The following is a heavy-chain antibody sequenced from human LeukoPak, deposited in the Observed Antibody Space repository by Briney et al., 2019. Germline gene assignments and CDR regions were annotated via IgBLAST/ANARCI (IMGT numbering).Heavy chain of an antibody. CDR2: INHSGSS. J-gene: IGHJ4*02. Sequence: SETLSLTCAVYGGSFSGYYWSWIRQPPGKGLEWIGEINHSGSSNYNPSLKSRVTISVDTSKNQFSLKLSSVTAADTAVCYCASGGQLVRRYDYWGQGTLVTVSS. V-gene: IGHV4-34*01. CDR1: GGSFSGYY. D-gene: IGHD6-6*01. CDR3: ASGGQLVRRYDY.